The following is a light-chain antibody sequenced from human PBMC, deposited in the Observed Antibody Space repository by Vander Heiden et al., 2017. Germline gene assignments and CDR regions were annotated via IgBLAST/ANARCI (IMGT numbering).Light chain of an antibody. CDR2: GNT. Sequence: QSVLTQPPSVPGAPGQRIIISCTGRSSHIGAGYGVHWYQQLPGTAPKLLIYGNTNRPSGVPDRFSGSKSGTSASLAITGLQAEDEADYYCQSYDSSLSVVFGGGTKLTVL. CDR1: SSHIGAGYG. V-gene: IGLV1-40*01. CDR3: QSYDSSLSVV. J-gene: IGLJ2*01.